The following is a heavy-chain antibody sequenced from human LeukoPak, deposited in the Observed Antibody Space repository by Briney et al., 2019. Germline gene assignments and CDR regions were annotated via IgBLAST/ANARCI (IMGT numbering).Heavy chain of an antibody. J-gene: IGHJ4*02. CDR2: ISDSGGST. CDR1: GFTFSSYA. CDR3: ATPRGIVVVVAAPSFDF. V-gene: IGHV3-23*01. D-gene: IGHD2-15*01. Sequence: SGGSLRLSCAASGFTFSSYAMSWVRQAPGKGLEWVSSISDSGGSTYYADSVKGRFTVSRDNSKNTLYLQMSSLRADDTAVYYCATPRGIVVVVAAPSFDFWGQGTLVTVSS.